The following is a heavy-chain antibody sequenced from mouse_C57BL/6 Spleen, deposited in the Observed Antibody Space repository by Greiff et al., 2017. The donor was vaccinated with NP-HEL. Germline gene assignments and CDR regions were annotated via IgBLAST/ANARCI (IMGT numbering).Heavy chain of an antibody. V-gene: IGHV1-55*01. CDR2: IYPGSGST. D-gene: IGHD1-1*01. Sequence: QVQLQQPGAELVKPGASVKMSCKASGYTFTSYWITWVKQRPGQGLEWIGDIYPGSGSTNYNEKFKSKATLTVDKPSSTAYMQLSSLTSEDSAVYYCARSGYYGTQAWFAYWGQGTLVTVSA. J-gene: IGHJ3*01. CDR3: ARSGYYGTQAWFAY. CDR1: GYTFTSYW.